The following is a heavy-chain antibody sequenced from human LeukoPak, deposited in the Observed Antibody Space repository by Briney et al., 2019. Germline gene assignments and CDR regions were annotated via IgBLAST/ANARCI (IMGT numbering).Heavy chain of an antibody. CDR1: GGSFSGYY. Sequence: SETLSLTCAVYGGSFSGYYWSWVRQPPGKGLEWIGEINHSGSTNYNPSLKSRGTISVDTSKHQFSLKLSSVTAADTAVYYCARGRGRVAAAGTSFDYWGQGTLVTVSS. J-gene: IGHJ4*02. D-gene: IGHD6-13*01. CDR3: ARGRGRVAAAGTSFDY. CDR2: INHSGST. V-gene: IGHV4-34*01.